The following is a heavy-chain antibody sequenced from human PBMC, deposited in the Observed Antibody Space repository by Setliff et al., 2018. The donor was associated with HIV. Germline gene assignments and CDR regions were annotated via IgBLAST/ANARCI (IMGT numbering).Heavy chain of an antibody. CDR3: ARTRAPYFFDF. J-gene: IGHJ4*02. D-gene: IGHD1-26*01. V-gene: IGHV4-34*01. CDR2: INHSGST. Sequence: SETLSLTCAVYGGSFSEYYWSWIRQSPGKGLEWIGEINHSGSTHYNPPLKSRATISVDTSKNQFSLNLNSVTAADTAVYFCARTRAPYFFDFWGQGAQVTVSS. CDR1: GGSFSEYY.